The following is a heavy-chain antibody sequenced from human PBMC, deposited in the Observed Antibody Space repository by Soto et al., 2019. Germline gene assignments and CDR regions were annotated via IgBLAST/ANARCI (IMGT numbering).Heavy chain of an antibody. Sequence: PGGSLRLSCAASGFTFSIYAMSWVRQAPGKGLEWVSAISGSGGSTYYADSVKGRFTISRDNSKNTLYPQMNSLRAEDTAVYYGAKGDFPVDDWGQGTLVTVSS. D-gene: IGHD3-3*01. V-gene: IGHV3-23*01. CDR3: AKGDFPVDD. CDR1: GFTFSIYA. CDR2: ISGSGGST. J-gene: IGHJ4*02.